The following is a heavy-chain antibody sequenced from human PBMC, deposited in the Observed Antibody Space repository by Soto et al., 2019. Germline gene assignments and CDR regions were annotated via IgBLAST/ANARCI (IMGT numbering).Heavy chain of an antibody. Sequence: SETLSLTCSVSGGSISGYYWSWIRQPPGKGLEWIGEINHSGSTNYNPSLKSRVTISVDTSKNQFSLKRSAVTAADTAVYYCARGAPRITIFGVVIIAPATYYFDYWGQGTLVTVSS. CDR1: GGSISGYY. D-gene: IGHD3-3*01. CDR3: ARGAPRITIFGVVIIAPATYYFDY. J-gene: IGHJ4*02. CDR2: INHSGST. V-gene: IGHV4-34*01.